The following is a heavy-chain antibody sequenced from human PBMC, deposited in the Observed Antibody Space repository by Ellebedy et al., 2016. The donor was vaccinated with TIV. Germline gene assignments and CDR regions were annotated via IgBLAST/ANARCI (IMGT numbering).Heavy chain of an antibody. V-gene: IGHV3-7*01. CDR1: GFTFSRNW. J-gene: IGHJ3*02. CDR3: ARRYCTISRCFAASWASLDM. CDR2: IKQDGSEK. D-gene: IGHD2-2*01. Sequence: GESLKIPCEASGFTFSRNWISWFRLAPGKGLEWVANIKQDGSEKYYVDSVRGRFTISRDNAKNSLYLQMNSLTVEDTAVYYCARRYCTISRCFAASWASLDMWGQGTMVTVSS.